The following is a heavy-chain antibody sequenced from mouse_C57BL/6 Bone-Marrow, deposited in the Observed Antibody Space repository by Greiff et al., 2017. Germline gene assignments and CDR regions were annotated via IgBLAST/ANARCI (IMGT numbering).Heavy chain of an antibody. Sequence: QVQLQQSGAELARPGASVKLSCKASGYTFTSYGISWVKQRTGQGLEWIGEIYPRSGNTYYNEKFKGKATLTADKSSSTAYMELRSLTSEDSAVYFCARVRPRRGYFAYWGQGTTLTVSS. CDR1: GYTFTSYG. CDR2: IYPRSGNT. D-gene: IGHD1-2*01. CDR3: ARVRPRRGYFAY. J-gene: IGHJ2*01. V-gene: IGHV1-81*01.